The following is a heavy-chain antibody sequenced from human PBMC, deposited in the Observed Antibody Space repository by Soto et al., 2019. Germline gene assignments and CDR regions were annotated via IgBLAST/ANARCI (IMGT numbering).Heavy chain of an antibody. CDR2: IYYSGST. CDR3: ARRIKYGDYSRWFDP. J-gene: IGHJ5*02. CDR1: GGSISSYY. Sequence: TLSLTCTVSGGSISSYYWSWIRQPPGKGLEWIGYIYYSGSTNYNPSLKSRVTISLDTSKNQFSLKLSSVTAADTAVYYCARRIKYGDYSRWFDPWGPGTLVTVS. V-gene: IGHV4-59*01. D-gene: IGHD4-17*01.